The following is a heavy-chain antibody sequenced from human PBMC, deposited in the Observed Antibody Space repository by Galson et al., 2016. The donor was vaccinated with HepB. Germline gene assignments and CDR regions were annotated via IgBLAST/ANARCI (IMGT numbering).Heavy chain of an antibody. V-gene: IGHV3-33*01. J-gene: IGHJ4*02. Sequence: SLRLSCAASGFTFSSYGMHWVRQAPGKGLEWVAVIWYDESNKYYADSVKGRFTISRDKSNNILYLQMNSLRAEDTAVYYCARDSRGFGDLYFDYWGQGTLVTVSS. CDR3: ARDSRGFGDLYFDY. CDR2: IWYDESNK. D-gene: IGHD3-10*01. CDR1: GFTFSSYG.